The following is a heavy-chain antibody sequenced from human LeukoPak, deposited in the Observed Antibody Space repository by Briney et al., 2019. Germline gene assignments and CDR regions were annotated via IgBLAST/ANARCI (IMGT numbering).Heavy chain of an antibody. CDR3: ATYYDSPFDY. CDR1: GGSISSSSYY. D-gene: IGHD3-3*01. Sequence: SETLSLTCTVSGGSISSSSYYWGWIRQPPGKGLEWIGSIYYSGSTYYNPSLKSRVTISVDTSKNQFSQKLSSVTAADTAVYYCATYYDSPFDYWGQGTLVTVSS. V-gene: IGHV4-39*07. J-gene: IGHJ4*02. CDR2: IYYSGST.